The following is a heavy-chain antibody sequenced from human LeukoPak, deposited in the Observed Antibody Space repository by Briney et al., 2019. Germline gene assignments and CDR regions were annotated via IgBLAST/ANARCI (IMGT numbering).Heavy chain of an antibody. V-gene: IGHV3-30*02. CDR3: AKDYCSSTSCFFFDY. CDR1: GFTFNSYG. CDR2: IRYDGSNK. Sequence: GGSLRLSCAASGFTFNSYGMHWVRRAPGKGLEWVAFIRYDGSNKYYADSVKGRFTISRDNTLYLQMNSLRAEDTAVYYCAKDYCSSTSCFFFDYWGQEPWSPSPQ. D-gene: IGHD2-2*01. J-gene: IGHJ4*01.